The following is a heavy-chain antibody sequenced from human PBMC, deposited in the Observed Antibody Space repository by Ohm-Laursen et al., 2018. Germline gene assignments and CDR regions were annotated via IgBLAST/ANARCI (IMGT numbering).Heavy chain of an antibody. D-gene: IGHD3-3*01. V-gene: IGHV1-69*06. J-gene: IGHJ6*02. Sequence: SSVKVSCKASGYTFTSYYMHWVRQAPGQGLEWMGGIIPIFGTANYAQKFQGRVTITADKSTSTAYMELSSLRSEDTAVYYCARTTLEWLLSDYYYYGMDVWGQGTTVTVSS. CDR3: ARTTLEWLLSDYYYYGMDV. CDR2: IIPIFGTA. CDR1: GYTFTSYY.